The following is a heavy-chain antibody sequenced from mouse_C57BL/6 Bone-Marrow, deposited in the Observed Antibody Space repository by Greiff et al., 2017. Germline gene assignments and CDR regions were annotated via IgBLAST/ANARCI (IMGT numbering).Heavy chain of an antibody. V-gene: IGHV1-9*01. D-gene: IGHD2-4*01. CDR2: ILPGSGST. J-gene: IGHJ3*01. CDR1: GYTFTGYW. Sequence: QVQLQQSGAELMKPGDSVKLSCQATGYTFTGYWIEWVKQRPGHGLAWIGEILPGSGSTNSNEKFKGKATFTASTSSNTAYMQLSSLTTEDSAIYYCARFYDYVPCAYWGQGTLVTVSA. CDR3: ARFYDYVPCAY.